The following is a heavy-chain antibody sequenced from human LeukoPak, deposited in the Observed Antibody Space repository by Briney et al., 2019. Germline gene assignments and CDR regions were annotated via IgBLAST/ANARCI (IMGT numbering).Heavy chain of an antibody. CDR3: TKTPTALVRGRYYFDS. Sequence: SETLSLTCAVYGGSFSEYYWNWIRQPPGKGLEWIGEINHSGSTNYNPSLKTRVSISVETSNNQFSLKLNSVTASDTGVYFCTKTPTALVRGRYYFDSWGQGTLVTVSS. D-gene: IGHD3-16*01. J-gene: IGHJ4*02. V-gene: IGHV4-34*01. CDR1: GGSFSEYY. CDR2: INHSGST.